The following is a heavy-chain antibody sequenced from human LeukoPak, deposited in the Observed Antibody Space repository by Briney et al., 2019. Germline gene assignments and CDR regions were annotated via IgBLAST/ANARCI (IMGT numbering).Heavy chain of an antibody. CDR2: IYSGGST. D-gene: IGHD3-10*01. J-gene: IGHJ4*02. CDR1: GFTVSSNY. CDR3: ARGMGYYYGSGSYPFDY. Sequence: GGSLRLSCAASGFTVSSNYMSWVRQAPGKGLEWVSVIYSGGSTYYADSVKGRFTISRDNSKNTLYLQMNSLRAEDTAVYYCARGMGYYYGSGSYPFDYWGQGTLVIVSS. V-gene: IGHV3-53*01.